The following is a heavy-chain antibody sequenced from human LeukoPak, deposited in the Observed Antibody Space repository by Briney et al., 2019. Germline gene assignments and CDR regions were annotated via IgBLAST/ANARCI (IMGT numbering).Heavy chain of an antibody. CDR2: IKQDGSEK. Sequence: AGGSLVLSCTASGFPFQSYWMNWVRQAPGKGLEWVANIKQDGSEKYYVDSVKGRFTISRDNAKNSLYLQMNSLRAEDTAVYFCAKEEWLGKMNIFDYWGQGTLVTVSS. D-gene: IGHD6-19*01. V-gene: IGHV3-7*03. J-gene: IGHJ4*02. CDR1: GFPFQSYW. CDR3: AKEEWLGKMNIFDY.